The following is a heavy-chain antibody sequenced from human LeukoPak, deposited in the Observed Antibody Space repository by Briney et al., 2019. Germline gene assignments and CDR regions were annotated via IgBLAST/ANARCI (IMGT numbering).Heavy chain of an antibody. J-gene: IGHJ6*03. CDR3: ARRGGQYYYYYYMDV. CDR2: IYYSGST. CDR1: SGSTSSYY. V-gene: IGHV4-39*07. Sequence: SETLSLTCTVSSGSTSSYYWGWIRQPPGKGLEWIGSIYYSGSTYYNPSLKSRVTISVDTSKNQFSLKLSSVTAADTAVYYCARRGGQYYYYYYMDVWGKGTTVTVSS.